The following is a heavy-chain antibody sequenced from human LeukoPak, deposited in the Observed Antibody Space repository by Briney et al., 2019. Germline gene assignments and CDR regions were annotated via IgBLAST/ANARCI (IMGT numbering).Heavy chain of an antibody. J-gene: IGHJ6*02. CDR2: INPNSGGT. D-gene: IGHD6-13*01. V-gene: IGHV1-2*02. Sequence: ASVKVSCKASGYTFTGYYMHWVRQAPGQGLEWMGWINPNSGGTNYAQKFQGRVTMTRDTSISTAYMELSRLRSDDTAVYYCARDPNAIAAAPRYGMDAWGQGTTVTVSS. CDR1: GYTFTGYY. CDR3: ARDPNAIAAAPRYGMDA.